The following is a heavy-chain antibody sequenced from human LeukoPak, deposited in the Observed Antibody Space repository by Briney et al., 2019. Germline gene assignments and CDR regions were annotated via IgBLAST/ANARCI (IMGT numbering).Heavy chain of an antibody. D-gene: IGHD3-10*01. CDR3: ARDDPMGIGMDV. CDR1: GYTFTSYD. CDR2: MNPNSGNT. V-gene: IGHV1-8*01. J-gene: IGHJ6*02. Sequence: ASVKVSCKASGYTFTSYDINWVRQATGQGLEWMGWMNPNSGNTGYAQKFQGRVTMTRNTSISTAYMELSSLRSEDTAVYYCARDDPMGIGMDVWGQGTTVTVSS.